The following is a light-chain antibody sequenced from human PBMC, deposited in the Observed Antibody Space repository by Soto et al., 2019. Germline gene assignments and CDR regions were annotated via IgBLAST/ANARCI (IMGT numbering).Light chain of an antibody. CDR2: AAS. CDR1: QGISSY. Sequence: AVRMTQSPSSFSASTGDRVTITCRASQGISSYLAWYQQKPGKAPKLLIYAASTLQSGVPLRFSGSGSGTEFTLTISSLQPEDFATYYCQQLNNYPRTFGQGTKVAIK. CDR3: QQLNNYPRT. J-gene: IGKJ1*01. V-gene: IGKV1-8*01.